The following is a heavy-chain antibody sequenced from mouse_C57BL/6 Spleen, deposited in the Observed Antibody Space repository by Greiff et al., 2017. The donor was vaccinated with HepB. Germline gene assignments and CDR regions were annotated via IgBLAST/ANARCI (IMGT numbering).Heavy chain of an antibody. Sequence: EVKLEESGGGLVQPGGSMKLSCAASGFTFSDAWMDWVRQSPEKGLEWVAEIRNKANNHATNYAESVKGRFTISRDDSKSRVYLQMNSLRAEDTGIYYCARPYYYGSSYGFAYWGQGTLVTVSA. J-gene: IGHJ3*01. CDR3: ARPYYYGSSYGFAY. CDR1: GFTFSDAW. V-gene: IGHV6-6*01. D-gene: IGHD1-1*01. CDR2: IRNKANNHAT.